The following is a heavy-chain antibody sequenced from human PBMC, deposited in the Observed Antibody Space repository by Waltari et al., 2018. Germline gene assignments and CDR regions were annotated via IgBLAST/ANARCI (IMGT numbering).Heavy chain of an antibody. J-gene: IGHJ4*02. CDR2: ISYDGNNK. V-gene: IGHV3-30*01. Sequence: QVQLVESGGGVVQPGRSLRLSCVASGFTFSNYPMHWVRQAPGKGLEWVALISYDGNNKYCADSLKGRFTVSRDNSKNTLDLQMNSLRGEDTAVYYCARDLHGGPLDYWGQGTLVTVSS. CDR1: GFTFSNYP. D-gene: IGHD2-15*01. CDR3: ARDLHGGPLDY.